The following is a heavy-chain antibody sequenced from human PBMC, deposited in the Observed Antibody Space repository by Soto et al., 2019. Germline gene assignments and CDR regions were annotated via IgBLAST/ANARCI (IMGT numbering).Heavy chain of an antibody. J-gene: IGHJ4*02. Sequence: QVQLVQSGAEVKKPGASVKVSCKASGYTFTSYAMHWVRQAPGQRLEWMGWINAGNGNTKYSQKFQGRVTITRDTPARTAYMELSSLRSEDTAVYYCARAPISGPYGSGPFDYWGQGTLVTVSS. CDR2: INAGNGNT. CDR3: ARAPISGPYGSGPFDY. D-gene: IGHD3-10*01. CDR1: GYTFTSYA. V-gene: IGHV1-3*01.